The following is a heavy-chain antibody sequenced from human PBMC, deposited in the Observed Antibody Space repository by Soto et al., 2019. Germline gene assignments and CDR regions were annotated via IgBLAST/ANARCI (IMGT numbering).Heavy chain of an antibody. CDR1: GFTFSSYA. Sequence: GGSLRLSCAASGFTFSSYAMSWVRQAPGKGLEWVSAISGSGGSTYYADSVKGRFTISRDNSKNTLYLQMNSLRAEDTAVYYCAKDSRQNYDFWSGYLDDAFDIWGQGTMVTVSS. CDR2: ISGSGGST. V-gene: IGHV3-23*01. J-gene: IGHJ3*02. D-gene: IGHD3-3*01. CDR3: AKDSRQNYDFWSGYLDDAFDI.